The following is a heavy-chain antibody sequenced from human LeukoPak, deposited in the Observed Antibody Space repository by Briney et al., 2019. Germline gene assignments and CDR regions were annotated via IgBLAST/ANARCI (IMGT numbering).Heavy chain of an antibody. CDR1: GYTFTSYG. CDR2: ISAYNGNT. V-gene: IGHV1-18*01. D-gene: IGHD3/OR15-3a*01. CDR3: ARDSGLDPSGVDDY. Sequence: GASVNVSCKASGYTFTSYGISWVRQAPGQGLEWMGWISAYNGNTNYAQKLQGRVTMTTDTSTSTAYMELRSLRSDDTAVYYCARDSGLDPSGVDDYWGQGTLVTVSS. J-gene: IGHJ4*02.